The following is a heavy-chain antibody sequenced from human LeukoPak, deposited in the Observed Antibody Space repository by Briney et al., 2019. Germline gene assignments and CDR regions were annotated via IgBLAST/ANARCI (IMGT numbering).Heavy chain of an antibody. CDR1: GGSIGSHY. D-gene: IGHD1-14*01. V-gene: IGHV4-59*11. CDR2: IYYSGST. Sequence: SETLSLTCTVSGGSIGSHYWSWIRQPLGKGLEWIGYIYYSGSTNYNPSLKSRVTISVDTSKNQFSLKLSSVTAADTAVYYCARDNPSGDAFDIWGQGTMVTVSS. CDR3: ARDNPSGDAFDI. J-gene: IGHJ3*02.